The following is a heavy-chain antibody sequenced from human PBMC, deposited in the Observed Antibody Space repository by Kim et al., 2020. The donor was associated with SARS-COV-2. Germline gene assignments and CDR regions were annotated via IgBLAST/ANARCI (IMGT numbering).Heavy chain of an antibody. Sequence: QKFQGRVTITRDTSASTAYMELSSLRSEDTAVYYCARDNVVPAAMDGMDVWGQGTTVTVSS. D-gene: IGHD2-2*01. V-gene: IGHV1-3*01. J-gene: IGHJ6*02. CDR3: ARDNVVPAAMDGMDV.